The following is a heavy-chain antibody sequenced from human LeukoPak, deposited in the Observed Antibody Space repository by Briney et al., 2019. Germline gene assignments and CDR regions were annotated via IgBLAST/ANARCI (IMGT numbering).Heavy chain of an antibody. CDR1: GYTFTGYY. CDR3: ARDLGSYRIGFDP. Sequence: ASAKVSCKASGYTFTGYYMHWVRQAPGQGLEWMGWINPNSGGTNYAQKFQGRVTMTRDTSISTAYMELSRLRSDDTAVYYCARDLGSYRIGFDPWGQGTLVTVSS. J-gene: IGHJ5*02. CDR2: INPNSGGT. V-gene: IGHV1-2*02. D-gene: IGHD3-16*02.